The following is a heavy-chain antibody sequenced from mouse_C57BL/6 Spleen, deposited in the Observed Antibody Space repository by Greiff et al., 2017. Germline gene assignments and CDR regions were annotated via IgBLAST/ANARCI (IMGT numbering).Heavy chain of an antibody. Sequence: QVQLKQSGPGLVQPSQSLSITCTVSGFSLTSYGVHWVRQSPGKGLEWLGVIWSGGSTDYNAAFISRLSISKDNSKSQVFFKMNRLQADDTAIYYCARGMVRGAMDYGGQGTSVTVSS. V-gene: IGHV2-2*01. CDR2: IWSGGST. CDR3: ARGMVRGAMDY. J-gene: IGHJ4*01. D-gene: IGHD2-3*01. CDR1: GFSLTSYG.